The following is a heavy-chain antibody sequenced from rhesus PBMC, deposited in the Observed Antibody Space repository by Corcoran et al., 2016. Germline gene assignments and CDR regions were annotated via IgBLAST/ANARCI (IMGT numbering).Heavy chain of an antibody. CDR2: IYGNGGNI. Sequence: QVQLQESGPGVVKPSETLSLTCVVSGGTITSGYHYWSWIRQPPGKGLEWIGGIYGNGGNINYNPSLKSRVTISKDTSKNQFSLELNSVTATDTAVYNCARGNFYFELWGRGALVTVSS. CDR3: ARGNFYFEL. V-gene: IGHV4S12*01. CDR1: GGTITSGYHY. J-gene: IGHJ1*01. D-gene: IGHD3-3*01.